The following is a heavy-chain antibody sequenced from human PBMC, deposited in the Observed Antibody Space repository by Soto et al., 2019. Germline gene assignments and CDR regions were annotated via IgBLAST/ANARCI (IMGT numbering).Heavy chain of an antibody. Sequence: GASGKVCCKASGYTFTSYGISWVRQAPGQGLEWMGWISAYNGNTNYAQKLQGRVTMTTDTSTSTAYMELRSLRSDDTAVYYCARDHVMTTVTYYYYYYGMDVWGQGTTVTVSS. CDR1: GYTFTSYG. V-gene: IGHV1-18*01. D-gene: IGHD4-4*01. J-gene: IGHJ6*02. CDR3: ARDHVMTTVTYYYYYYGMDV. CDR2: ISAYNGNT.